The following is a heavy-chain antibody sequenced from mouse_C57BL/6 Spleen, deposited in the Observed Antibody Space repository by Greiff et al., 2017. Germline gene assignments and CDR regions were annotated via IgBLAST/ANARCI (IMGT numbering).Heavy chain of an antibody. J-gene: IGHJ2*01. Sequence: EVQLQQSGPELVKPGASVKISCKASGYSFTGYYMNWVKQSPEKSLEWIGEINPSTGGTTYNQKFKAKATLTVDKSSSTAYMQLKSLTSEDSAVYYCASRPIYYDYDGDFDYWGQGTTLTVSS. D-gene: IGHD2-4*01. V-gene: IGHV1-42*01. CDR3: ASRPIYYDYDGDFDY. CDR2: INPSTGGT. CDR1: GYSFTGYY.